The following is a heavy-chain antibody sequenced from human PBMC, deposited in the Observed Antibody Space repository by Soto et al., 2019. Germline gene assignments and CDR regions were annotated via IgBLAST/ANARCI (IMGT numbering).Heavy chain of an antibody. CDR2: INHSGST. J-gene: IGHJ4*02. V-gene: IGHV4-34*01. D-gene: IGHD3-22*01. CDR1: GGSISSYY. Sequence: TLSLTCTVSGGSISSYYWSWIRQPPGKGLEWIGEINHSGSTNYNPSLKSRVTISVDTSKNQFSLKLSSVTAADTAVYYCARGPYDSSGYYIEFDYWGQGTLVTVSS. CDR3: ARGPYDSSGYYIEFDY.